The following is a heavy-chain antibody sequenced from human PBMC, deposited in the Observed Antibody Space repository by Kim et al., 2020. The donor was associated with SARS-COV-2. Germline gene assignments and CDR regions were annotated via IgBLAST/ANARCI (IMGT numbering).Heavy chain of an antibody. J-gene: IGHJ6*02. Sequence: ASVKVSCKASGYTFTSYAMHWVRQAPGQRLEWMGWINAGNGNTKYSQKFQGRVTITRDTSASTAYMELSSLRSEDTAVYYCARDRCRVGATYYYYYGMDVWGQGTTVTVSS. CDR1: GYTFTSYA. CDR3: ARDRCRVGATYYYYYGMDV. CDR2: INAGNGNT. V-gene: IGHV1-3*01. D-gene: IGHD1-26*01.